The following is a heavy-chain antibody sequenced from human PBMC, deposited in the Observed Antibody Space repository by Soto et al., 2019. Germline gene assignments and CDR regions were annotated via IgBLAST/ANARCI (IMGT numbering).Heavy chain of an antibody. CDR3: AVGSRGYDFAVAGGYYYGMDV. Sequence: AVEVSCKASGFTFTSSAVQWVRQARGQRLEWIGWIVVGSGNTNYAQKFQERVTITRDRSTSAAYMELSSMRSEDTAVYYCAVGSRGYDFAVAGGYYYGMDVWGQGPTVTVAS. J-gene: IGHJ6*02. V-gene: IGHV1-58*01. CDR1: GFTFTSSA. D-gene: IGHD5-12*01. CDR2: IVVGSGNT.